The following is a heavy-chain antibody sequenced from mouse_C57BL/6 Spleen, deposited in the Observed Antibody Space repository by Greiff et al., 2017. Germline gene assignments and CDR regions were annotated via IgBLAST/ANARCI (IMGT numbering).Heavy chain of an antibody. CDR1: GYTFTNYW. V-gene: IGHV1-63*01. CDR3: SRHIITTGYYFDY. D-gene: IGHD2-4*01. Sequence: VQLQESGAELVRPGTSVKMSCKASGYTFTNYWIGWVKPRPGHGLEWIGDICPGGGYTNYNEKFKGKATLTADKSSSTAYMQFSSLTSEDSSIYYCSRHIITTGYYFDYWGQGTTLTVSS. J-gene: IGHJ2*01. CDR2: ICPGGGYT.